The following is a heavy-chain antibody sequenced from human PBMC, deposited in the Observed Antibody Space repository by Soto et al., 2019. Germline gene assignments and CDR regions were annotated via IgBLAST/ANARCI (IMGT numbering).Heavy chain of an antibody. CDR2: IIPIFGTA. Sequence: ASVKVSCKASGGTFSSYAISWVRQAPGQGLEWMGGIIPIFGTANYAQKFQGRVTITADESTSTAYMELSSLRSEDTAVYYCAREHWNGPSPNWFDPWGQGTLVTVSS. CDR1: GGTFSSYA. J-gene: IGHJ5*02. D-gene: IGHD1-1*01. CDR3: AREHWNGPSPNWFDP. V-gene: IGHV1-69*13.